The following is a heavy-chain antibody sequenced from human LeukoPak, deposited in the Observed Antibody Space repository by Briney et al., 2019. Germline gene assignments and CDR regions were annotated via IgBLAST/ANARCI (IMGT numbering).Heavy chain of an antibody. CDR2: ISTRDNTI. V-gene: IGHV3-11*04. J-gene: IGHJ6*03. CDR1: GFTFSDYY. CDR3: ARADSSIAARLSRSSIFNYYYYMDV. Sequence: GGSLRLSCTASGFTFSDYYMSWIRQTPGKGLEWLSYISTRDNTIQYADSVKGRFTISRDNANNSVFLQMNSLRAEDTAVYYCARADSSIAARLSRSSIFNYYYYMDVWGKGTTVTVSS. D-gene: IGHD6-6*01.